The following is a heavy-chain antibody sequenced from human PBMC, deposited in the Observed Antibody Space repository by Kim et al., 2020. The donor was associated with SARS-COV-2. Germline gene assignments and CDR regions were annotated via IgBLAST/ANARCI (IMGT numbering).Heavy chain of an antibody. J-gene: IGHJ4*02. D-gene: IGHD3-22*01. CDR3: ARVVYYDSSATPI. CDR2: INHSGST. Sequence: SETLSLTCAVYGGSFSGYYWSWIRQPPGKGLEWIGEINHSGSTNYNPSLKSRVTISVDTSKNQFSLKLSSVTAADTAVYYCARVVYYDSSATPIWGQGTLVTVSS. CDR1: GGSFSGYY. V-gene: IGHV4-34*01.